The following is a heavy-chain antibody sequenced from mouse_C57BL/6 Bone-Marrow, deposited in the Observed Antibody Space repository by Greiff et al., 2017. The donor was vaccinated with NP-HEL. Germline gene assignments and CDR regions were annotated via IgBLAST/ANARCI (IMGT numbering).Heavy chain of an antibody. J-gene: IGHJ4*01. D-gene: IGHD1-1*01. CDR2: INPNNGGT. CDR1: GSTFTDYN. V-gene: IGHV1-22*01. Sequence: EVQLQQSGPELVKPGASVKMSCKASGSTFTDYNMHWVKQSHGKSLEWIGYINPNNGGTSYNQKFKGKATLTVNKSSSTAYMDLRSLTSEDSAVYYCAGFYYGNAMDYWGQGTSGTVSS. CDR3: AGFYYGNAMDY.